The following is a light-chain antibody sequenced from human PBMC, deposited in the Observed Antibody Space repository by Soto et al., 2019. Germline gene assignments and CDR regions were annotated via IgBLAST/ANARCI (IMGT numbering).Light chain of an antibody. Sequence: QSALTQPPSASGSPGQSVTISCTGTSSDVGGYNYVSWYQQHPGKAPNLMIYEVSKRPSGVPDRFSGSKSGNTASLTVSGLQAEDEGDYYCSSYGGSDNLLFGGGTKLTVL. CDR1: SSDVGGYNY. CDR3: SSYGGSDNLL. CDR2: EVS. J-gene: IGLJ2*01. V-gene: IGLV2-8*01.